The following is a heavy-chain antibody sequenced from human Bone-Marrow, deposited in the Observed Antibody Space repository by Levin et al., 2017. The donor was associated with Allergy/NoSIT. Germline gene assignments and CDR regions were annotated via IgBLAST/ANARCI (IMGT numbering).Heavy chain of an antibody. CDR2: IYYSGST. CDR3: ARGAIVVVTLWTGEYYFDY. V-gene: IGHV4-31*03. J-gene: IGHJ4*02. Sequence: SETLSLTCTVSGGSISSGGYYWSWIRQHPGKGLEWIGYIYYSGSTYYNPSLKSRVTISVDTSKNQFSLKLSSVTAADTAGYYCARGAIVVVTLWTGEYYFDYWGQGTLVTVSS. D-gene: IGHD2-21*02. CDR1: GGSISSGGYY.